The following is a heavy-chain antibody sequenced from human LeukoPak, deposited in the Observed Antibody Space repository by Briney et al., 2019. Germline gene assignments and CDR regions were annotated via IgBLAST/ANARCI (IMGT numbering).Heavy chain of an antibody. V-gene: IGHV3-30-3*01. CDR1: GFTFSSYA. CDR2: MSYDGSDE. D-gene: IGHD2-2*01. CDR3: ARGRSASAPFDY. Sequence: PGGSLRLSCAASGFTFSSYAMHWVRRAPGRGLEWVAVMSYDGSDEYYADSVKGRFTISRYNSKKTLYLQMNSLRGEDTAVYYCARGRSASAPFDYWGHGTLVPVSS. J-gene: IGHJ4*01.